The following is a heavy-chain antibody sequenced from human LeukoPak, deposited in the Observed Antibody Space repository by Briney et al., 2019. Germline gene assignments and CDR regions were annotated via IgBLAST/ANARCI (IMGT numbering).Heavy chain of an antibody. D-gene: IGHD5-18*01. V-gene: IGHV4-39*07. J-gene: IGHJ4*02. Sequence: TFSTYWMTWVRQAPGKGLEWVGSTYYSGSTYYNPSLKSRVTISVDTSKNQFSLKLSSVTAADTAVYYCARDRGDTAMVNTLDYWGQGTLVTVSS. CDR1: TFSTYW. CDR2: TYYSGST. CDR3: ARDRGDTAMVNTLDY.